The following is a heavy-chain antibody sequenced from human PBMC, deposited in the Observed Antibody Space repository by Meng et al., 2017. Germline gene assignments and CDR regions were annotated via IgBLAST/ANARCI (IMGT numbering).Heavy chain of an antibody. D-gene: IGHD4-17*01. Sequence: QLPLRESGPGLVRPAETLSLTCMICGGSVGSGNYYWSWIRQSPGKCLEWIGYIVYSGSTTYHPSLKTRVTISVDTSKNQFSLKLTSVTAADTAVYFCARDVGGDYETLFDYWGQGTLVTVSS. CDR3: ARDVGGDYETLFDY. CDR2: IVYSGST. CDR1: GGSVGSGNYY. V-gene: IGHV4-61*01. J-gene: IGHJ4*02.